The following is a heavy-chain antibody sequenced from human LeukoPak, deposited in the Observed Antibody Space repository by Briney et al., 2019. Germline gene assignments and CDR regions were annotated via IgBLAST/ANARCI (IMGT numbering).Heavy chain of an antibody. V-gene: IGHV4-34*01. Sequence: PSETLSLTCAVYGVSFSGYYWSWVRQSPGKGREWVGEINHSGSTNYNPSLKSRVTISVDTSKNQFSLKLSSVTAADTAVYYCARGAFLIAAAGSFDYWGQGTLVTVSS. CDR3: ARGAFLIAAAGSFDY. CDR2: INHSGST. D-gene: IGHD6-13*01. CDR1: GVSFSGYY. J-gene: IGHJ4*02.